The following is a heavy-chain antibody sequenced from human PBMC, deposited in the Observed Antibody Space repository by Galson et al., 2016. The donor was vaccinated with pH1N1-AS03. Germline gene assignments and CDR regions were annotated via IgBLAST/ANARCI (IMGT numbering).Heavy chain of an antibody. V-gene: IGHV3-23*01. CDR1: GFAVRANA. J-gene: IGHJ4*02. CDR3: AKDVLSWAFDH. D-gene: IGHD1-26*01. Sequence: SLRLSCAASGFAVRANAMSWVRQAPGKGLKWVSAIDGGRENTHHADSVKGRFTISRDNSKNTLYLQMNSLRPEDTAVYYCAKDVLSWAFDHWGQGALVTVSS. CDR2: IDGGRENT.